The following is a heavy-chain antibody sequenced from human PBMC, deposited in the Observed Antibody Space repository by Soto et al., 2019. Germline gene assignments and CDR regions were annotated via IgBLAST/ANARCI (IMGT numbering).Heavy chain of an antibody. Sequence: EVQLVESGGGLVQPGGSLRLSCAASGFTFSNYDMNWVRQAPGKGLAWVSYISSSIATIQYADSVKGRFTISRDNAKNSLYLQMNSLRDEDTAVYYCARGGAARPDYWGQGTLVTVSS. CDR1: GFTFSNYD. CDR2: ISSSIATI. V-gene: IGHV3-48*02. J-gene: IGHJ4*02. CDR3: ARGGAARPDY. D-gene: IGHD6-6*01.